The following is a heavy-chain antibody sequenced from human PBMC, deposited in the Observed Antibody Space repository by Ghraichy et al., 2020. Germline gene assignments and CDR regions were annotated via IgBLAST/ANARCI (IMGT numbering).Heavy chain of an antibody. V-gene: IGHV1-69*13. J-gene: IGHJ4*02. CDR1: GGTFSSYA. Sequence: SVKVSCKASGGTFSSYAISWVRQAPGQGLEWMGGIIPIFGTANYAQKFQGRVTITADESTSTAYMELSSLRSEDTAVYYCARDRVGDSSGWYQDFDYWGQGTLVTVSS. D-gene: IGHD6-19*01. CDR2: IIPIFGTA. CDR3: ARDRVGDSSGWYQDFDY.